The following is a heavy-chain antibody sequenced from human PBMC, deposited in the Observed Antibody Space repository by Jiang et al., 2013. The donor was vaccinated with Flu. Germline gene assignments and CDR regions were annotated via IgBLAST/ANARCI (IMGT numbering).Heavy chain of an antibody. CDR2: IGTAGDT. D-gene: IGHD6-13*01. CDR1: GFTFSSYD. Sequence: QLLESGGGLVQPGGSLRLSCAASGFTFSSYDMHWVRQATGKGLEWVSAIGTAGDTYYPGSVKGRFTISRENAKNSLYLQMNSLRAGDTAVYYCARASGEGSSWYYFDYWGQGTLVTVSS. J-gene: IGHJ4*02. CDR3: ARASGEGSSWYYFDY. V-gene: IGHV3-13*01.